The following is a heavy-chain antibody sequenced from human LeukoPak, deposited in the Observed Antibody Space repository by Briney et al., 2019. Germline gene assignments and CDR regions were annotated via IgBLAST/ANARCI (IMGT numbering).Heavy chain of an antibody. J-gene: IGHJ4*02. CDR3: AKDRPRDYYDMPDY. V-gene: IGHV3-30*18. D-gene: IGHD3-22*01. CDR2: ISYDGSNK. CDR1: GFTFSSYG. Sequence: GGSLRLSCAASGFTFSSYGMHWVRQAPGKGLEWVAVISYDGSNKYYADSVKGRFTISRDNSKNTLYLQMNSLRAEDTAVYYCAKDRPRDYYDMPDYWGQGTLVTVSS.